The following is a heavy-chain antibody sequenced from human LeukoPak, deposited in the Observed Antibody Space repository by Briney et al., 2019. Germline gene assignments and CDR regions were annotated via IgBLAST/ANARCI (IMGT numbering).Heavy chain of an antibody. V-gene: IGHV4-38-2*02. Sequence: SETLSLTCTVSGYSISSGYYWGWIRQPPGKGLEWIGSIYHSGSTYYNPSLKSRVTISVDTSKNQFSLKLSSVTAADTAVYYCARLIKGGSYYNYYYYYMDVWGKGTTVTISS. CDR2: IYHSGST. CDR1: GYSISSGYY. D-gene: IGHD1-26*01. J-gene: IGHJ6*03. CDR3: ARLIKGGSYYNYYYYYMDV.